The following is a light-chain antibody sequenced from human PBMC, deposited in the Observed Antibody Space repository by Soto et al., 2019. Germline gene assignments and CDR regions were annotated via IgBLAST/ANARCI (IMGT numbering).Light chain of an antibody. Sequence: VGMTQSPLSLPVTLGQPAPISCRATQSLVHSDGIAYFSWFQQRPGRSPRRLIYKVSNRDSGVPARFSGSGSGTDFALKISRVEAEDVGVYYCMQGTHWPITFGQGTRLEIK. J-gene: IGKJ5*01. CDR2: KVS. CDR1: QSLVHSDGIAY. CDR3: MQGTHWPIT. V-gene: IGKV2-30*02.